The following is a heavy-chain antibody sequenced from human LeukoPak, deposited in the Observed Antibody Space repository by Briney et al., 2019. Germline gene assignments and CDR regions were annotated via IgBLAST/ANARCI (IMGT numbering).Heavy chain of an antibody. J-gene: IGHJ3*02. CDR3: ARDSYVRGVIALHDAFDI. D-gene: IGHD3-10*02. CDR2: INTNTGNP. CDR1: GYTFTNYA. Sequence: GPVKVSCKASGYTFTNYAMNWVRQAPGQGLEWMGWINTNTGNPTYAQGFTGRFVFSLDTSVSTAYLQINTLKAEDTAVYYCARDSYVRGVIALHDAFDIWGQGTMVTVSS. V-gene: IGHV7-4-1*02.